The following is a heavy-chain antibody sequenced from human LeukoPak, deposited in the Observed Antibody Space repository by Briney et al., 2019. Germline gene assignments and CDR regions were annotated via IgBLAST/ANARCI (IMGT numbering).Heavy chain of an antibody. J-gene: IGHJ4*02. CDR3: TRRLDS. CDR1: GFTLSSYS. CDR2: ISDTGSTI. V-gene: IGHV3-48*02. Sequence: GGSLRLSCVASGFTLSSYSMNWVRQAPGKGLEWVSYISDTGSTIAYADSVKGRFTMSRDEAKNSLHLQMNSLRDEDTAVYYCTRRLDSWGQGVLVTVSS.